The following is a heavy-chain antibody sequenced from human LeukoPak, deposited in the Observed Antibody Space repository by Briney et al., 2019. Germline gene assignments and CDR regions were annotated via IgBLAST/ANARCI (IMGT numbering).Heavy chain of an antibody. V-gene: IGHV1-2*04. CDR3: ERSGGYSYGPLSDY. Sequence: ASVKVSCKASGYTFTGYYMHWVRQAPGQGLEWMGWINPNSGGTNYAQKFQGWVTMTRDTSISTAYMELSRLRSDDTAVYYCERSGGYSYGPLSDYWGQGTLVTVSS. CDR1: GYTFTGYY. J-gene: IGHJ4*02. D-gene: IGHD5-18*01. CDR2: INPNSGGT.